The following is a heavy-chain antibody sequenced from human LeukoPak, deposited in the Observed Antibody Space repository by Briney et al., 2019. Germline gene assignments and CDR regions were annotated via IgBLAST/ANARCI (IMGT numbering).Heavy chain of an antibody. CDR1: GNSISSYY. CDR2: IYYSGST. D-gene: IGHD3-3*01. CDR3: ASDRPLDYDFWSGPQDYYYYMDV. J-gene: IGHJ6*03. Sequence: SETLSLTCTVSGNSISSYYWSWIRQPPGKGLEWIGYIYYSGSTNYNPSLKSRVTISVDTSKNQFSLKLSSVTAADTAVYYCASDRPLDYDFWSGPQDYYYYMDVWGKGTTVTVSS. V-gene: IGHV4-59*08.